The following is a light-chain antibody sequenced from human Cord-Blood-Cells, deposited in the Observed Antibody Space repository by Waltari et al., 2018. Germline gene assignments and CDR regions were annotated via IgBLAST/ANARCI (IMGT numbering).Light chain of an antibody. J-gene: IGLJ3*02. CDR2: DVS. CDR3: CSYAGSYTRV. CDR1: SSAVGGYNY. Sequence: QSALTQPRSVSGSPGQSVTISCTGTSSAVGGYNYVSWYQQRPGKAPKLMIYDVSKRPSGVPDRFSGSKSGNTASLTISGLQAEDEADYYCCSYAGSYTRVFGGGTKLTVL. V-gene: IGLV2-11*01.